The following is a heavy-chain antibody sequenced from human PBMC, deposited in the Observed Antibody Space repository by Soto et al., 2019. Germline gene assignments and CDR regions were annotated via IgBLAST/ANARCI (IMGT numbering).Heavy chain of an antibody. CDR2: INPNSGGT. J-gene: IGHJ4*02. CDR3: ARDPYDILTGYTFDY. Sequence: ASVKVSCKASGYTFTGYYMHWVRQAPGQGLEWMGWINPNSGGTNYAQKFQGWVTMTRDTSISTAYMELSRLRSDDTAVYYCARDPYDILTGYTFDYRGQGTLVTVSS. D-gene: IGHD3-9*01. CDR1: GYTFTGYY. V-gene: IGHV1-2*04.